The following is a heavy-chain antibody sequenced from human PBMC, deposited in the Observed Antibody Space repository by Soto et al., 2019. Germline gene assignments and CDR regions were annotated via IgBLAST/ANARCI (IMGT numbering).Heavy chain of an antibody. CDR3: ARFHDYGYFDY. CDR1: GVSISSQY. V-gene: IGHV4-59*08. Sequence: QVQLQESGPGLVKPSETLSLTCTVSGVSISSQYWSWIRQPPGKGLEWIGYVHYSGSTNYDPSLKSRITISMDTSKNRFSVKLSSVTAADAAVYYCARFHDYGYFDYWGQGTLVPVSS. CDR2: VHYSGST. J-gene: IGHJ4*02. D-gene: IGHD4-17*01.